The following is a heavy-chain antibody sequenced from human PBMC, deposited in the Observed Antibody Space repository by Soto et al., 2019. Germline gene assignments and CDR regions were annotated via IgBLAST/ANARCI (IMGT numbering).Heavy chain of an antibody. J-gene: IGHJ4*02. D-gene: IGHD1-7*01. Sequence: QVQLQESGPGLVKPSETLSLTCTVSGGSVSSGSFYWSWIQQPPGKGLEWIGYIYDSGSTNYNPSLQSRVAISVDTSKNQFSLKLSSVTDADTAVYYCARDSSKWNYFVWGQGTLVTVSS. CDR2: IYDSGST. V-gene: IGHV4-61*01. CDR1: GGSVSSGSFY. CDR3: ARDSSKWNYFV.